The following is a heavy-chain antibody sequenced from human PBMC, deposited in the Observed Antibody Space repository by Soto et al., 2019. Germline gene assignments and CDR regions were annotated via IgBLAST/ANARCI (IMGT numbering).Heavy chain of an antibody. Sequence: GESLKISCAASGFTFSSYGMHWVRQAPGKGLEWVAVISYDGSNKYYADSVKGRFTISRDNSKNTLYLQMNSLRAEDTAVYYCAKDEMTTMIENWFDPWGQGTLVTVSS. D-gene: IGHD4-17*01. CDR2: ISYDGSNK. CDR3: AKDEMTTMIENWFDP. J-gene: IGHJ5*02. CDR1: GFTFSSYG. V-gene: IGHV3-30*18.